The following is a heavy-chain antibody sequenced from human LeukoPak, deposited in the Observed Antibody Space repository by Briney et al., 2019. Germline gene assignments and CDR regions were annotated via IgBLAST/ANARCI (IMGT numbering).Heavy chain of an antibody. J-gene: IGHJ5*02. CDR1: GFTFNDYY. CDR2: INIGGTNT. CDR3: ATDGAGFDT. Sequence: PGGSLRLSCAASGFTFNDYYMRWIRQAPGKGLEWLSYINIGGTNTHYADSVKGRFTISRDNAKKYLYLEMNNLRAEDTAVYYCATDGAGFDTWGQGVLVTVSS. V-gene: IGHV3-11*01.